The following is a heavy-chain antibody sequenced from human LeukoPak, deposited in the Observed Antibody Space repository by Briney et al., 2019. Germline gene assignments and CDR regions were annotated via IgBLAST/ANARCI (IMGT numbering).Heavy chain of an antibody. CDR3: ARERYSGSYTDY. D-gene: IGHD1-26*01. J-gene: IGHJ4*02. CDR2: ISSSSSYI. CDR1: GFTFSSYS. V-gene: IGHV3-21*01. Sequence: GGSLSLSCAASGFTFSSYSMNWVRQAPGKGLEWVSSISSSSSYIYYADSVKGRFTISRDNAKNSLYLQMNSLRAEDTAVYYCARERYSGSYTDYWGQGTLVTVSS.